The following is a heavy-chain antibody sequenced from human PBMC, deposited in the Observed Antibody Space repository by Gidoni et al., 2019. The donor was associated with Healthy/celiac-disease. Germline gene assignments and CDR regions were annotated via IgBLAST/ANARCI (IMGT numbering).Heavy chain of an antibody. CDR1: FTFSNAW. Sequence: FTFSNAWMSWVRQAPGKGLEWVGRIKSKTDGGTTDYAAPVKGRFTISRDDSKNTLYLQMNSLKTEDTAVYYCTTSFIAVAGDYWGQGTLVTVSS. J-gene: IGHJ4*02. CDR2: IKSKTDGGTT. CDR3: TTSFIAVAGDY. V-gene: IGHV3-15*01. D-gene: IGHD6-19*01.